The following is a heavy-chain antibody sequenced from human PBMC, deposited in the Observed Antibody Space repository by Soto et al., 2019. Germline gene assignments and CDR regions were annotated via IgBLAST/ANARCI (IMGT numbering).Heavy chain of an antibody. CDR1: GFTFSGYW. D-gene: IGHD5-12*01. CDR3: ATGRDGYNHYFDY. J-gene: IGHJ4*02. Sequence: PVGSLRLSCAASGFTFSGYWMSWVRQAPGKGLEWVANIEHGGGEKNYVDSVKGRFTISRDNTKNSVYLQMNSLRSEDTAVYYCATGRDGYNHYFDYWGQGALVTVSS. V-gene: IGHV3-7*03. CDR2: IEHGGGEK.